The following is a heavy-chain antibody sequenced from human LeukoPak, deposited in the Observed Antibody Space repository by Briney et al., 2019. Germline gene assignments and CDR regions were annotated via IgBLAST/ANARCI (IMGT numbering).Heavy chain of an antibody. D-gene: IGHD3-22*01. CDR3: ATTYYYDSSGYLRDAFDI. CDR1: GYSFTSYW. J-gene: IGHJ3*02. CDR2: IDPGDSDT. V-gene: IGHV5-51*01. Sequence: GESLKISCKGSGYSFTSYWIVWVRQMPGKGLEWMGSIDPGDSDTRYSPSFQGQVTISADKSISTAYLQWSSLKASDTAMYYCATTYYYDSSGYLRDAFDIWGQGTMVTVSS.